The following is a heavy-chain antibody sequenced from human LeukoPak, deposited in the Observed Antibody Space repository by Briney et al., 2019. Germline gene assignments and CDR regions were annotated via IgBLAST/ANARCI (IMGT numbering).Heavy chain of an antibody. CDR1: GFTFSDHY. CDR3: ARDKGNNWFDP. J-gene: IGHJ5*02. V-gene: IGHV3-11*01. CDR2: ISSSGDTL. Sequence: PGGSLRLSCAASGFTFSDHYMSWIRQAPDKGLEWISYISSSGDTLYYADSVKGRFTISRDNAKKSLYLQMDSLRVEDTAVYYCARDKGNNWFDPWGQGTLVTVSS.